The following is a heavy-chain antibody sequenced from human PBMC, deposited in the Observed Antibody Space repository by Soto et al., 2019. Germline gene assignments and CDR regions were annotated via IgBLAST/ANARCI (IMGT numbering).Heavy chain of an antibody. Sequence: GGSLRLSCAASGFTFSSYGMHWVRQAPGKGLEWVAVIWYDGSNKYYADSVKGRFTISRDNSKNTLYLQMNSLRAEDTAVYYCARDRSQRQTLQGSWVHLIGYWGQGTLVTVSS. J-gene: IGHJ4*02. CDR1: GFTFSSYG. CDR3: ARDRSQRQTLQGSWVHLIGY. V-gene: IGHV3-33*01. CDR2: IWYDGSNK. D-gene: IGHD1-1*01.